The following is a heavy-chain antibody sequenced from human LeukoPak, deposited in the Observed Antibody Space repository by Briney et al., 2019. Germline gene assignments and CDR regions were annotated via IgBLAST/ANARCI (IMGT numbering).Heavy chain of an antibody. J-gene: IGHJ4*02. V-gene: IGHV3-21*01. D-gene: IGHD1-1*01. CDR2: ISDSGRHL. Sequence: GGSLRLSSVAPGYTFTSHNMNWVRQAPGKGLEWVSFISDSGRHLYYEDSVKGRFTVSIDNAKTSLYLHLDSLTEDDTPVYYFATEPPDWDVPDYWGQGTLV. CDR1: GYTFTSHN. CDR3: ATEPPDWDVPDY.